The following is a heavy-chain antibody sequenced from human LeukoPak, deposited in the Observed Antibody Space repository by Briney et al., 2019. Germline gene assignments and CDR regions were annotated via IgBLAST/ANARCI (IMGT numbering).Heavy chain of an antibody. Sequence: GGSLRLSCAASGFFFSNYAMSWVRQAPGKGLEWVSCISSSGSTIYYADSVKGRFTISRDNSKNTLYLQINSLRAEDTAIYYCARDRMGAILFFDSWGQGTLVTVSS. V-gene: IGHV3-23*01. CDR2: ISSSGSTI. CDR1: GFFFSNYA. D-gene: IGHD1-26*01. J-gene: IGHJ4*02. CDR3: ARDRMGAILFFDS.